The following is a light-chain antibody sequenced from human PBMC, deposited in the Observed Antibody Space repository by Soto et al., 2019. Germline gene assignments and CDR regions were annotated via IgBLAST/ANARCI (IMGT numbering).Light chain of an antibody. CDR1: QSVSSN. CDR3: QQYGSSPRT. CDR2: GAS. Sequence: EMELTKSPGTLYLSQGERATLSCRASQSVSSNLAWYQQKPGQAPRLLIYGASSRATGIPDRLSGSGSGTDFTLTISRLEPEDFAVYYCQQYGSSPRTFGQGTKVDIK. V-gene: IGKV3-20*01. J-gene: IGKJ1*01.